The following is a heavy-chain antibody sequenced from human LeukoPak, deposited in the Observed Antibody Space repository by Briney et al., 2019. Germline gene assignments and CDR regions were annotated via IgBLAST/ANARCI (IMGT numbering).Heavy chain of an antibody. V-gene: IGHV4-34*01. CDR2: INHSGST. CDR1: GGSFSGYY. CDR3: ARGKTFFYFDY. Sequence: SETLSLTCAVYGGSFSGYYWSWIRQPPGKGLEWMGEINHSGSTNYNPSLKSRVTISVDTSKNQFSLKLSSVTAADTAVYYCARGKTFFYFDYWGQGTLVTVSS. J-gene: IGHJ4*02.